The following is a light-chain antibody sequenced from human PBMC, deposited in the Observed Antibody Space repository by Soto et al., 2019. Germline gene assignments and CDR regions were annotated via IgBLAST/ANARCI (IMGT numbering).Light chain of an antibody. Sequence: QSVLTQPPSVSGAPGQRVTISCTGSSSNIGAGYDVHWYQQLPGTAPKLLIYGNSNRPSGVPDRFSGSKSGTSASLAITGRQAGDEADYYCQSYDSSLSGSVFGGGTKVTVL. CDR2: GNS. J-gene: IGLJ3*02. V-gene: IGLV1-40*01. CDR3: QSYDSSLSGSV. CDR1: SSNIGAGYD.